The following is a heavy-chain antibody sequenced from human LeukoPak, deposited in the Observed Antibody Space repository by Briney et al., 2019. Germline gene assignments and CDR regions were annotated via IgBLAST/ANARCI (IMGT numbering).Heavy chain of an antibody. CDR3: TRDLRVSHPGQYYYMDV. J-gene: IGHJ6*03. Sequence: GASVKVSCKASGNTFTSYAINWVRQAPGQGLEWMGWISGYNGNTKYAQKLQGRVTMTRDTSTSTVYMELSSLKTEDTAVYYCTRDLRVSHPGQYYYMDVWGTGTTVTVSS. CDR2: ISGYNGNT. CDR1: GNTFTSYA. D-gene: IGHD3-3*01. V-gene: IGHV1-18*01.